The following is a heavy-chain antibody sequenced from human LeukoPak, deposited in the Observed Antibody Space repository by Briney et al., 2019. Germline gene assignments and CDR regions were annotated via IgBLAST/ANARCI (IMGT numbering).Heavy chain of an antibody. J-gene: IGHJ4*02. CDR3: AREDRQELGLRGPLYYFDY. Sequence: PETLSLTCTVSGGSISSSSYYWGWIRQPPGKGLEWIGSIYYSGSTYYNPSIKSRVTISVDTSKNQFSLKLSSVTAADTAVYYCAREDRQELGLRGPLYYFDYWGQGTLVTVSS. V-gene: IGHV4-39*07. CDR1: GGSISSSSYY. CDR2: IYYSGST. D-gene: IGHD5-18*01.